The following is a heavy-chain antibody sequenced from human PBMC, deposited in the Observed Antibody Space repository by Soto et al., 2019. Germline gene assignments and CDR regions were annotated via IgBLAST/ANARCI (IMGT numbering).Heavy chain of an antibody. CDR1: GFTVSSNY. D-gene: IGHD1-1*01. CDR2: IGGRYTSI. Sequence: GGSLRLSCAASGFTVSSNYMSWVRQAPGKGLEWVAYIGGRYTSIYYADSVKGRVSISRDTAKNSLFLQINSLTAEDTAVYYCAREASDWNLYYFDFWGQGALVTVSS. CDR3: AREASDWNLYYFDF. J-gene: IGHJ4*02. V-gene: IGHV3-11*01.